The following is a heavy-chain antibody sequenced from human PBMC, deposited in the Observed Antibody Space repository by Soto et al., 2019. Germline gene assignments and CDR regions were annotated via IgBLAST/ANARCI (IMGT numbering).Heavy chain of an antibody. CDR2: ISSASSET. V-gene: IGHV3-21*01. CDR1: GFTFSRVS. J-gene: IGHJ4*02. Sequence: PVGSLRLSCEASGFTFSRVSMNWVRQVPGKGLEWVATISSASSETWYSDSVKGRFIISRDNAQNSLFLQMNTLRPDDSAIYYCARVAYWGPGTQVTVSS. CDR3: ARVAY.